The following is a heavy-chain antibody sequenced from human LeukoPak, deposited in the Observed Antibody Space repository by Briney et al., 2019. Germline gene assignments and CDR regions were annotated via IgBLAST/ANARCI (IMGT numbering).Heavy chain of an antibody. CDR3: ARRGDSPMIGDH. D-gene: IGHD3-10*02. V-gene: IGHV3-69-1*02. Sequence: PGGSLRLSCAASGLTFSNYGMNWVRQAPGKGLEWLSYLSNTGNIHYTQSVKGRFTISRDNAKSSLYLQMDGLRAEDTAVYYCARRGDSPMIGDHWGQGILVTVAS. CDR2: LSNTGNI. CDR1: GLTFSNYG. J-gene: IGHJ4*02.